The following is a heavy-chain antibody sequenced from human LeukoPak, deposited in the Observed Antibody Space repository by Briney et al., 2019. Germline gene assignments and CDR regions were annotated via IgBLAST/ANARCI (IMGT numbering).Heavy chain of an antibody. CDR1: GGSVSSGSYY. J-gene: IGHJ5*02. Sequence: ETLSLTCTVSGGSVSSGSYYWSWIRQPPGKGLEWIGYIYYSGSTNYNPSLKSRVTISVDTSKNQFSLKLSSVTAADTAVYYCAREAGSYYNWFDPWGQGTLVTVSS. D-gene: IGHD3-10*01. CDR2: IYYSGST. V-gene: IGHV4-61*01. CDR3: AREAGSYYNWFDP.